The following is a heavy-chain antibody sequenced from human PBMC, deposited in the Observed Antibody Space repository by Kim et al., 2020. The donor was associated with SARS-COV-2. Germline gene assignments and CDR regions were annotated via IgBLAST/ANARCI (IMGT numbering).Heavy chain of an antibody. D-gene: IGHD6-19*01. CDR1: GFAFSSYE. CDR2: ISSSGSTI. Sequence: GGSLRLSCAASGFAFSSYEMNWVRQAPGKGLEWVSYISSSGSTIYYADSVKGRFTISRDNAKNSLYLQMNSLRAGDTAVYYCARDSHPLSGWYSYYYYGMDVWGQGTTVTVSS. CDR3: ARDSHPLSGWYSYYYYGMDV. J-gene: IGHJ6*02. V-gene: IGHV3-48*03.